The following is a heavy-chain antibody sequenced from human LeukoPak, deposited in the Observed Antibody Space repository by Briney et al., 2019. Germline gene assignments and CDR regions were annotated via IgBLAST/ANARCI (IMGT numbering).Heavy chain of an antibody. Sequence: GGSLKLSCAASGFTFSGSAVHWVGQSSGKGLEWVGHIDKKDNLYATAYAESVKGRLTISRDDSKDTAFLHMDSLKTEDTALYYCTRDRGTYNWFDPWGQGTLVTVSS. CDR2: IDKKDNLYAT. CDR3: TRDRGTYNWFDP. V-gene: IGHV3-73*01. J-gene: IGHJ5*02. CDR1: GFTFSGSA. D-gene: IGHD2-15*01.